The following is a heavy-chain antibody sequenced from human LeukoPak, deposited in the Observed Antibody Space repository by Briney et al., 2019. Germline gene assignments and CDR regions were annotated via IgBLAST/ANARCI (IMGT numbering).Heavy chain of an antibody. CDR3: ARDGEAYCSSTSCPYYFDY. CDR1: GFTFSSYA. V-gene: IGHV3-23*01. D-gene: IGHD2-2*01. Sequence: QPGGSLRLSCAASGFTFSSYAMSWVRQAPGKGLEWVSAISGSGGSTYYADSVKGRFTISRDNSKNTLYLQMNSLRAEDTAVYYCARDGEAYCSSTSCPYYFDYWGQGTLVTVSS. CDR2: ISGSGGST. J-gene: IGHJ4*02.